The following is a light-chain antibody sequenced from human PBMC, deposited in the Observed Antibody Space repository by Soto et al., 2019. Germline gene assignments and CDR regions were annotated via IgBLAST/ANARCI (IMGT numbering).Light chain of an antibody. J-gene: IGLJ2*01. CDR1: SSDVGGYNY. CDR2: DVS. CDR3: SSYTTSSTLVV. V-gene: IGLV2-14*01. Sequence: QSALTQPASVSGSPGQSITISCTGTSSDVGGYNYVSWYQQHPGKAPKLMIYDVSNRPSVVSNRFSGSKSGNTASLTISGHQAEDEADYYRSSYTTSSTLVVFGGGTKLTVL.